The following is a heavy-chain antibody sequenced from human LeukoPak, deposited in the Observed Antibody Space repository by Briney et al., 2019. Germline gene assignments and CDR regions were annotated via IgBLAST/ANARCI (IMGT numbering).Heavy chain of an antibody. CDR2: ISYDGSNE. D-gene: IGHD1-26*01. Sequence: GGSLRLSCAASGFTFSSYAMHWVRQAPGKGLEWVAVISYDGSNEYYADSVKGRFTISRDDSKNTLYLQMNSLRAEDTAVYYCARMGARTSRVGYYFDYWGQGTLVTVSS. CDR3: ARMGARTSRVGYYFDY. J-gene: IGHJ4*02. V-gene: IGHV3-30-3*01. CDR1: GFTFSSYA.